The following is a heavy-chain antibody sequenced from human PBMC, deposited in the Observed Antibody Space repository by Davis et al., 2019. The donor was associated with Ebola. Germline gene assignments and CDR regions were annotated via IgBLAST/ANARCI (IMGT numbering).Heavy chain of an antibody. CDR1: GFTFSSYA. J-gene: IGHJ4*02. CDR3: AKDPHYYDSSGYYFDY. D-gene: IGHD3-22*01. V-gene: IGHV3-23*01. CDR2: IGGSDGST. Sequence: GESLKISCEGTGFTFSSYAMSWVRQAPGKGLEWVSGIGGSDGSTYYADSVKGRFTISRDNSKNTLYLQMNSLRAEDTAVYYCAKDPHYYDSSGYYFDYWGQGTLVTVSS.